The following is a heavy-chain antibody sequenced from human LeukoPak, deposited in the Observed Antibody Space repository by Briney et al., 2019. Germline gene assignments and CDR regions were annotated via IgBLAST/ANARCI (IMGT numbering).Heavy chain of an antibody. V-gene: IGHV1-24*01. CDR3: ATDLATVVIVTNY. CDR1: GYTLTELS. CDR2: FDPEDNES. J-gene: IGHJ4*02. D-gene: IGHD4-23*01. Sequence: GASVNVSCKVSGYTLTELSMHWVRQAPGKGLEWMGGFDPEDNESIYAQKFQGRVTMTEDTSTETAYMELSSLRSEDTAVYYCATDLATVVIVTNYWGQGTLVTVSS.